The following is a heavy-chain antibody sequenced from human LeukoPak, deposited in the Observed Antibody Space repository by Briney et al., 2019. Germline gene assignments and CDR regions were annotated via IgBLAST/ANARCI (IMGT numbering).Heavy chain of an antibody. CDR1: GYTFTSYG. CDR3: ARDSVGFGGTPYGIYDY. V-gene: IGHV1-18*01. D-gene: IGHD3-10*01. CDR2: ISAYNGNT. J-gene: IGHJ4*02. Sequence: ASVKVSCKASGYTFTSYGISWVRQAPGQGLEWMGWISAYNGNTNYAQKLQGRVTMTTDTSTSTAYMELRSLRSDDTAVYYCARDSVGFGGTPYGIYDYWGQGTLVTVSS.